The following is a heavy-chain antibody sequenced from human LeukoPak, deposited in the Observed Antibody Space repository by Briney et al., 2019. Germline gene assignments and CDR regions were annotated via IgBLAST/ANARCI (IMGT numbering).Heavy chain of an antibody. D-gene: IGHD3-22*01. CDR3: ARGQWLPVFDF. V-gene: IGHV4-38-2*02. CDR2: IYHSGST. J-gene: IGHJ4*02. CDR1: GYSISSGYY. Sequence: SETLSLTCTVSGYSISSGYYRGWIRQPPGKGLEWIGSIYHSGSTYYNPSLKSRVTISVDTSKNQFSLKLSSVTAADTAVYYCARGQWLPVFDFWGQGILVTVSS.